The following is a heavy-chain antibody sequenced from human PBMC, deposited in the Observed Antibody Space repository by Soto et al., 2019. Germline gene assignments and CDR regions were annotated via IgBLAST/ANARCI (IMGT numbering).Heavy chain of an antibody. CDR3: AREGYYSGSGTYSPPRYYGMDV. CDR1: GYTFSSYG. CDR2: ISDYNGNT. Sequence: QVQLVQSGAEVKRAGASVKVSCKASGYTFSSYGLSWVRQAPGQGLEWMGWISDYNGNTHYAQKFQGRVIMTTDTYAXPXXXEXXSRRSDDTAVYFCAREGYYSGSGTYSPPRYYGMDVWGQGTTVTVSS. V-gene: IGHV1-18*01. D-gene: IGHD3-10*01. J-gene: IGHJ6*02.